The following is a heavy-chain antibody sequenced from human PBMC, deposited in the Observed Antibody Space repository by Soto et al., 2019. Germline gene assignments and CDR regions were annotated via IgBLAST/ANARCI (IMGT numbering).Heavy chain of an antibody. D-gene: IGHD1-1*01. V-gene: IGHV1-2*02. CDR1: GYTFTDYY. CDR2: INPNSGGT. J-gene: IGHJ5*02. CDR3: ARGRHELEPFDP. Sequence: QVQLVQSGAEGRKPGASVKVSCKASGYTFTDYYIRWVRQAPGQGLEWMGWINPNSGGTNYAKRFKGMVTMTRDTSISTAYMELSRLTADDTAVYYCARGRHELEPFDPWGQGTLVTVSS.